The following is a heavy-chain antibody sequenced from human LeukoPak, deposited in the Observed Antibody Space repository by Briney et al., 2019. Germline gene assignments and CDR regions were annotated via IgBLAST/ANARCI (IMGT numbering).Heavy chain of an antibody. D-gene: IGHD2-15*01. CDR1: GGSISSSSYY. J-gene: IGHJ5*02. CDR3: ARHPPLGYCSGGSCYSLGCWFDP. V-gene: IGHV4-39*01. CDR2: IYYSGST. Sequence: PSETLSLTCTVSGGSISSSSYYWGWIRQPPGKGPEWIGSIYYSGSTYYNPSLKSRVTISVDTSKNQFSLKLSSVTAADTAVYYCARHPPLGYCSGGSCYSLGCWFDPWGQGTLVTVSS.